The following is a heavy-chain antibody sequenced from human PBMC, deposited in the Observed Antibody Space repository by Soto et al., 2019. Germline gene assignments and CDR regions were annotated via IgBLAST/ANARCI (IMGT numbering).Heavy chain of an antibody. Sequence: SVKVSCKASGFPFTSSAVQWVRQPRGQRLEWIGWIVVGSGNTNYAQKFQERVTITKDMSTSTAYMELSSLRSEDTAVYYWAGGLDDYYDSSGYSRFDYWGQGTLVTVSS. V-gene: IGHV1-58*01. CDR3: AGGLDDYYDSSGYSRFDY. J-gene: IGHJ4*02. CDR1: GFPFTSSA. CDR2: IVVGSGNT. D-gene: IGHD3-22*01.